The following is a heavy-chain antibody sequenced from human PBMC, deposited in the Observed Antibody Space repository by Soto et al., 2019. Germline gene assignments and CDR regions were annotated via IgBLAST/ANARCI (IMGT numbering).Heavy chain of an antibody. V-gene: IGHV3-23*01. Sequence: EVQLLESGGGLVQPGGSLRLSCAASGFTFSSYAMSWVRQAPGKGLEWVSAISGSGDSTFYADSVKGRFTISRDNSKNTLYLQMNSLRAEDTALYYCAKRAWGTYYFDYWGQGTLVTVSS. J-gene: IGHJ4*02. CDR2: ISGSGDST. CDR3: AKRAWGTYYFDY. D-gene: IGHD3-16*01. CDR1: GFTFSSYA.